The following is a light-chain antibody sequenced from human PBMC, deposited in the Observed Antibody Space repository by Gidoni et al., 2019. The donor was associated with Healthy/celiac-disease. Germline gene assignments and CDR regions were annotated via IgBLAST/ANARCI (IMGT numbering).Light chain of an antibody. CDR1: QSISSY. Sequence: DIQMTQSPSSLSASVGDRVTITCRASQSISSYLNWYQQKPGKAPKLLIYAASSSQSGVPSRFSGSGSGTDFTLTISSLQPEDFATYYCQQSYSTPPFFGGGTKVEIK. V-gene: IGKV1-39*01. CDR3: QQSYSTPPF. CDR2: AAS. J-gene: IGKJ4*01.